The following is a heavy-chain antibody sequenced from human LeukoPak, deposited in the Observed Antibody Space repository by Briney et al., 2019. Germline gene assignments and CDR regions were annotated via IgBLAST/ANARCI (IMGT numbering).Heavy chain of an antibody. CDR1: GGSISSGGYY. J-gene: IGHJ6*03. CDR2: IYHSGST. Sequence: SETLSLTCTVSGGSISSGGYYWSWIRQPPGKGLEWIGYIYHSGSTYYNPSLKSRVTISVDRSKNQFSLKLSSVTAADTAVYYCARSALPTWNYVSRYYYYMDVWGKGTTVTVSS. CDR3: ARSALPTWNYVSRYYYYMDV. V-gene: IGHV4-30-2*01. D-gene: IGHD1-7*01.